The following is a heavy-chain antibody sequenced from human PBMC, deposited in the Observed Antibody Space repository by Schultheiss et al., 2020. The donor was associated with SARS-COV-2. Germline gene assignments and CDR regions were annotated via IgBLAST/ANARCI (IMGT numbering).Heavy chain of an antibody. CDR1: GFTVSSNY. Sequence: GGSLRLSCAASGFTVSSNYMSWVRQAPGKGLEWVSVIYSGGTTYYADSVKGRFTISRLNSKNTLYLQMNSLRAEDTAVYYCARDLRSKIYGMDVWGQGTTVTVSS. J-gene: IGHJ6*02. CDR3: ARDLRSKIYGMDV. CDR2: IYSGGTT. V-gene: IGHV3-53*01.